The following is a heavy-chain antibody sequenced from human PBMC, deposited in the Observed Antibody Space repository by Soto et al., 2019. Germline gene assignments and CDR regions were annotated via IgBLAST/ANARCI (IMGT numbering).Heavy chain of an antibody. CDR1: GGSLSNYG. V-gene: IGHV1-69*12. CDR3: VRGDATKIVVTTYYAMDV. Sequence: QVQLVQSGAEVKKPGSSVKVSCKASGGSLSNYGISWVRQAPGQGLEWMEGIIPVFGTANYAQKFQGRVTITADESTSIVYMDVTSLRSEDTAVYYCVRGDATKIVVTTYYAMDVWGQGPTVTVSS. CDR2: IIPVFGTA. D-gene: IGHD3-9*01. J-gene: IGHJ6*02.